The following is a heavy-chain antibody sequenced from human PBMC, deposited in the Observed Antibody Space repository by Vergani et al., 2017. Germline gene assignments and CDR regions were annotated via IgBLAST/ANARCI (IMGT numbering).Heavy chain of an antibody. CDR1: GFTFSTYE. Sequence: EAQLVESGGGLVQPGGSLRLSCAASGFTFSTYEMNWVRHAPGRGLEWVSYISSSSSYTNYADSVKGRFTISRDNAKNSLYLQMNSLRAEDTAVYYCARAEEQWLARGPWDIWGQGTMVTVSS. CDR3: ARAEEQWLARGPWDI. J-gene: IGHJ3*02. V-gene: IGHV3-48*03. D-gene: IGHD6-19*01. CDR2: ISSSSSYT.